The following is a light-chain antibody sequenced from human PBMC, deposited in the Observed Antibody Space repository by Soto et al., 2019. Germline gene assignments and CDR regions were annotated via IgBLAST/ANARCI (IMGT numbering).Light chain of an antibody. J-gene: IGKJ2*03. V-gene: IGKV3-20*01. Sequence: EIVWTQSPGTLSLSPGERATLSCRASQSVDSSYLAWYHQRPGQAPRLLIYGASSRATGIPDRFSGSGSGTYFTLTINNLQAEDFATYYCQHLRTYPFSFGQGTKLDIK. CDR3: QHLRTYPFS. CDR2: GAS. CDR1: QSVDSSY.